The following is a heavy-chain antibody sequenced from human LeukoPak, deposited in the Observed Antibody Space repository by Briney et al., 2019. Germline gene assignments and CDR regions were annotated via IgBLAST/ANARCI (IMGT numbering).Heavy chain of an antibody. CDR2: ITGTSDST. V-gene: IGHV3-23*01. CDR3: AKDYHTTDSNSDPFDC. J-gene: IGHJ4*02. Sequence: GGSLRLSCAASGFTFSSYAMSWVRQAPGKGLEWVSGITGTSDSTYYADFVKGRFSIFRDNPKNTLSLQMHSLRAEDTAIYYCAKDYHTTDSNSDPFDCWGQGTLVTVSS. D-gene: IGHD1-7*01. CDR1: GFTFSSYA.